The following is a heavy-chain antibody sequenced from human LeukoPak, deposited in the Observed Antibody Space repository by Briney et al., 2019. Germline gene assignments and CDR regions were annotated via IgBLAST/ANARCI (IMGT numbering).Heavy chain of an antibody. V-gene: IGHV6-1*01. CDR3: ARDNTYRSGRPDAFDI. Sequence: SQTLSLTCAISGDSVSSNSASWNWIRQSPSRGLEWLGRTYCRSKWYSDYAVSVKSRININPDTTKNRFSLQLNSVTPADTAVYYCARDNTYRSGRPDAFDIWGQGTMVIVSS. D-gene: IGHD6-19*01. CDR2: TYCRSKWYS. CDR1: GDSVSSNSAS. J-gene: IGHJ3*02.